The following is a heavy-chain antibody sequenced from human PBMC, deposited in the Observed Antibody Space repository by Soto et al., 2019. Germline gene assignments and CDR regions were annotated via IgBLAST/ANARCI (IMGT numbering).Heavy chain of an antibody. V-gene: IGHV4-30-4*01. CDR3: ARDRRMIDNSYFDS. D-gene: IGHD3-22*01. J-gene: IGHJ4*02. Sequence: PPETLSLTCNVSGGSMSSDDSYWRWIRQPPGRDLEWIGYIFYSGTTFYNPSLKSRVTISVDTSKNQFSLNLSTVTAADTAVYYCARDRRMIDNSYFDSWGQGALVTVSS. CDR2: IFYSGTT. CDR1: GGSMSSDDSY.